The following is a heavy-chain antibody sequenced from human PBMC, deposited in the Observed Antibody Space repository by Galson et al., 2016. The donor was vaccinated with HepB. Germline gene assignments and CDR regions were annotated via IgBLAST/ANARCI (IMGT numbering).Heavy chain of an antibody. CDR1: GFTFSSYS. CDR3: VRDWGPSKPGMDV. CDR2: ISSSSSYI. D-gene: IGHD3-16*01. J-gene: IGHJ6*02. Sequence: SLRLSCAASGFTFSSYSMNWVRQAPGKGLEWVSSISSSSSYIYYADSVKGRFTISRDNAKNSLYLQMNSLRVEDTAVYYCVRDWGPSKPGMDVWGQGTTVTVSS. V-gene: IGHV3-21*01.